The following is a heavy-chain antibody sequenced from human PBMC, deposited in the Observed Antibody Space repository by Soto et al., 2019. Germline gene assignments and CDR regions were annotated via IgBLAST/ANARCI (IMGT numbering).Heavy chain of an antibody. J-gene: IGHJ4*02. CDR2: IHPSGST. V-gene: IGHV4-34*01. CDR3: ARGVDQYKTGR. Sequence: TLSLTCTVYGGSFSGDYWSWIRQPPGKGLEWIGEIHPSGSTTYNASLGGRVTMSIDTSKNQFSLQLTSVTAADTAIYYCARGVDQYKTGRWGQGTLVTVSS. D-gene: IGHD1-1*01. CDR1: GGSFSGDY.